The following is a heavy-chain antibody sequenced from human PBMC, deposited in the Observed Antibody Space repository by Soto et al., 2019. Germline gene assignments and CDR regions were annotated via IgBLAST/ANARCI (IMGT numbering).Heavy chain of an antibody. CDR1: GDYIHVGGHY. CDR3: GRDLTSNASCIDP. CDR2: IYYTGKT. J-gene: IGHJ5*02. D-gene: IGHD2-2*01. V-gene: IGHV4-30-4*01. Sequence: PSETLSLTCSVSGDYIHVGGHYWTWIRQRPGKGLEWMGYIYYTGKTYYNPSLESRLTMSVDRSKNQFSLRLTSVTAADTAVYFCGRDLTSNASCIDPWGQGTLVTVSS.